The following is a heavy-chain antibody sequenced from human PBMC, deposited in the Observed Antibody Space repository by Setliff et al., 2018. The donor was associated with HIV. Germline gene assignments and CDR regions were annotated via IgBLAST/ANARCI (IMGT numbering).Heavy chain of an antibody. V-gene: IGHV3-7*03. D-gene: IGHD4-17*01. CDR1: GFTFSSFA. J-gene: IGHJ4*02. CDR3: ARAYDDYDSDLDY. Sequence: GGSLRLSCAASGFTFSSFAMHWVRQAPGKGLEWVANIKQDGSEIHYVDSVKGRFTISRDNSKNTLYLQMNSLRAEDTAVYYCARAYDDYDSDLDYWGQGTLVTVSS. CDR2: IKQDGSEI.